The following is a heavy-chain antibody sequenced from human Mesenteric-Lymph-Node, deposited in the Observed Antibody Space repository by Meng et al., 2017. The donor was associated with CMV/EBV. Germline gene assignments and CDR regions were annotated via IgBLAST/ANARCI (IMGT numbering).Heavy chain of an antibody. CDR3: AKDVGGDWHFDY. J-gene: IGHJ4*02. V-gene: IGHV3-20*01. Sequence: GGSLRLSCAASGFTFDDYGMSWVRQAPGKGLEWVSGINWNGGSTGYADSVKGRFTISRDNSKNTLYLQMNSLRAEDTAVYHCAKDVGGDWHFDYWGQGTLVTVSS. D-gene: IGHD2-21*01. CDR1: GFTFDDYG. CDR2: INWNGGST.